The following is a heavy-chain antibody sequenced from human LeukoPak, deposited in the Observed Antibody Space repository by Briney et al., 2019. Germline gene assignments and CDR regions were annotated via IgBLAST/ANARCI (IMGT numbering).Heavy chain of an antibody. D-gene: IGHD3-9*01. J-gene: IGHJ4*02. V-gene: IGHV3-73*01. CDR1: GFTFSGSA. Sequence: PGGSLRLSCAASGFTFSGSAMHWVRQASGKGLEWVGRIRSKANSYATAYAASVKGRFTISRDDSKNTAYLQMNSLKTEDTAVYYCASQSSELRYFDWLPLPFDYWGQGTLVTVSS. CDR2: IRSKANSYAT. CDR3: ASQSSELRYFDWLPLPFDY.